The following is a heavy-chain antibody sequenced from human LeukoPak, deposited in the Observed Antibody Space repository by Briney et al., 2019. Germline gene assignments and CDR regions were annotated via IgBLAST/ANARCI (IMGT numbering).Heavy chain of an antibody. Sequence: GGSLSLSCAASGFTFSRYAMTWVRQAPGKGLEWVSTIIAGGDVTRYADSVKGRFTISRDNSKNTFYLQMNNLRAEDTAVYYCAKDILRWSFDSWGQGILVTVSS. J-gene: IGHJ4*02. CDR2: IIAGGDVT. D-gene: IGHD4-23*01. V-gene: IGHV3-23*01. CDR1: GFTFSRYA. CDR3: AKDILRWSFDS.